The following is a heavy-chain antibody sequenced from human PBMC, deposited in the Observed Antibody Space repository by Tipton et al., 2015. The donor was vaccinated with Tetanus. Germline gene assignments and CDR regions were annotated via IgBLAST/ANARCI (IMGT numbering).Heavy chain of an antibody. CDR2: INHSGST. V-gene: IGHV4-4*02. CDR3: ARGRREQDY. CDR1: GGSISSSNW. D-gene: IGHD5-24*01. J-gene: IGHJ4*02. Sequence: TLSLTCAVSGGSISSSNWWSWIRQPPGKGLEWIGEINHSGSTNYNPSLKSRVTISVDTSKNQFSLKLSSVTAADTAVYYCARGRREQDYWGQGTLVTVSS.